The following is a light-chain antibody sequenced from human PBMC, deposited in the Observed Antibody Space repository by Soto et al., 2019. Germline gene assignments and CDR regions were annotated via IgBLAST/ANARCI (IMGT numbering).Light chain of an antibody. CDR2: GAS. CDR1: QSVSNNY. J-gene: IGKJ1*01. V-gene: IGKV3-20*01. Sequence: EIVLTQSPGTLPLSPGEGATLSCLASQSVSNNYLAWYQQKPGQTPRLLIYGASNRATGIPDRFSGSGSGTDFTLTISRLEPEDFAVYYCQQYGSSGTFGQGTKVDIK. CDR3: QQYGSSGT.